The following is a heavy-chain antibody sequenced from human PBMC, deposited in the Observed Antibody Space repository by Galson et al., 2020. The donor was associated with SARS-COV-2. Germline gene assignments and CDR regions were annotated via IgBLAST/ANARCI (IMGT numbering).Heavy chain of an antibody. Sequence: GESLKISCAASGFTFSSYGMHWVRQAPGKGLEWVAVISYDGSNKYYADSVKGRFTISRDNSKNTLYLQMNSLRAEDTAVYYCAKSLYGGYVPYFDYWGQGTLVTVSS. CDR1: GFTFSSYG. CDR2: ISYDGSNK. D-gene: IGHD5-12*01. V-gene: IGHV3-30*18. J-gene: IGHJ4*02. CDR3: AKSLYGGYVPYFDY.